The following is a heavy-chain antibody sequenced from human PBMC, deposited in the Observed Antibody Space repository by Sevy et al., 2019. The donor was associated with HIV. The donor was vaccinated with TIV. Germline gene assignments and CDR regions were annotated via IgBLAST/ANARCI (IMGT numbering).Heavy chain of an antibody. D-gene: IGHD3-16*01. CDR3: ARLSTARGESNWFDP. J-gene: IGHJ5*02. CDR2: IGAYNGNR. CDR1: GYTFSTYG. Sequence: ASVKVSCKASGYTFSTYGISWVRQAPGQGLEWMGWIGAYNGNRKYAQKFQDRITMTTDTSTGTAYMELRSLTSDDRAVYFCARLSTARGESNWFDPWGQGTLVTVSS. V-gene: IGHV1-18*01.